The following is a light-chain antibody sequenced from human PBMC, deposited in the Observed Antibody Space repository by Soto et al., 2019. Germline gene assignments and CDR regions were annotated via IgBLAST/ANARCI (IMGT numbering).Light chain of an antibody. CDR1: QGISSY. J-gene: IGKJ1*01. Sequence: AIRMTQSPSSLSASTGDRVTITCRASQGISSYLDWYQQKPGKAPKLLIYAASTLQSGVPSRFSGSGSGTDFTLTISCLQSEDFATYYCQQYYSYPGTFGQGTKVEIK. CDR2: AAS. V-gene: IGKV1-8*01. CDR3: QQYYSYPGT.